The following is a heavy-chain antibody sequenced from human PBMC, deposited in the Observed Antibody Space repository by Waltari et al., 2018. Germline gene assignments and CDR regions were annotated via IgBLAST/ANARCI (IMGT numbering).Heavy chain of an antibody. J-gene: IGHJ4*02. CDR3: ASQVDFALVPVERHFDS. Sequence: EVQLLESGGGLVQPGGSLRLSCAASGFSFSNYALRWARQAPGKGLEYVSAISVSGGNTYYADSVKGRFTVSRDNSKNTLFLQMNSPRAEDTATYYCASQVDFALVPVERHFDSWGQGTLVTVSP. CDR1: GFSFSNYA. CDR2: ISVSGGNT. V-gene: IGHV3-23*01. D-gene: IGHD2-8*02.